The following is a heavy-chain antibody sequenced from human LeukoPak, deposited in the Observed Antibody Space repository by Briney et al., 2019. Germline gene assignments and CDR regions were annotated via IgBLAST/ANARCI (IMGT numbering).Heavy chain of an antibody. CDR2: MNPNSGNT. CDR3: ARTYYYDSSGYYLGGNWFDP. D-gene: IGHD3-22*01. V-gene: IGHV1-8*01. CDR1: GYTVTSYD. J-gene: IGHJ5*02. Sequence: ASGKVSCKASGYTVTSYDISWGRQATGQGLEWMGWMNPNSGNTGYAQKFQGRVTMTRNTSISTAYMELSSLRSEDTAVYYCARTYYYDSSGYYLGGNWFDPWGQGTLVTVSS.